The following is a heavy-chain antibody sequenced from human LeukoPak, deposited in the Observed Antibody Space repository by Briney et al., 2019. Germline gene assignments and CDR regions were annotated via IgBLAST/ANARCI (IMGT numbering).Heavy chain of an antibody. CDR2: ISYDGSEQ. CDR3: ARERTGFYAEY. J-gene: IGHJ4*02. V-gene: IGHV3-30*04. Sequence: GGSLRLSCAASGFTFSHYAMYWVRQAPGKGLEWVALISYDGSEQHYAGSVKGRFTISRDSPKNTLYLQMNTLRPEDTAVYYCARERTGFYAEYWGQGTLVTVSS. D-gene: IGHD3/OR15-3a*01. CDR1: GFTFSHYA.